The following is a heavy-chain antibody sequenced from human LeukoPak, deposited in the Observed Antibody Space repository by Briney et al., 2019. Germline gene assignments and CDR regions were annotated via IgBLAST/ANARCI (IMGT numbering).Heavy chain of an antibody. CDR2: IYTSGST. Sequence: KPSETLSLTCTVSGYSISSGYYWGWIRQPAGKGLEWIGHIYTSGSTNYSPSLKSRVIISEDMSKNQFSLKLSSVTAADTAVYYCARRRRGYYDIAAFDIWGQGTMVIVSS. V-gene: IGHV4-61*09. J-gene: IGHJ3*02. CDR1: GYSISSGYY. D-gene: IGHD3-9*01. CDR3: ARRRRGYYDIAAFDI.